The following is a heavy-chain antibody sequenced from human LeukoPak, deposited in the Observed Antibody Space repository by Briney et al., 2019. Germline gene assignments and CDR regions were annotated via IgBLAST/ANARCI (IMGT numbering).Heavy chain of an antibody. J-gene: IGHJ4*02. CDR1: GGSFSRYA. D-gene: IGHD3-22*01. Sequence: SVKVSCKASGGSFSRYAISWVRQAPGQGLEWMGGIIPTFGTANYAQKFQGRVTITADESTRTAYMELRTLRPEDTAIYYCARGSGETGGYYYVYWGRGTPVTVSS. CDR3: ARGSGETGGYYYVY. V-gene: IGHV1-69*13. CDR2: IIPTFGTA.